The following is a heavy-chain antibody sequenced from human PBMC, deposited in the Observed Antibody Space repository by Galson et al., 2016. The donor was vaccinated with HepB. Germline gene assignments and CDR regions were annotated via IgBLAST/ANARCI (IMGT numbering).Heavy chain of an antibody. CDR2: ISAYNGNT. D-gene: IGHD3-3*01. V-gene: IGHV1-18*01. J-gene: IGHJ5*02. CDR3: ARDLLPIAIFGVADETKNWFDP. Sequence: QSGAEVKKPGASVKVSCQASGYIFISYGITWVRQAPGQGLEWMGWISAYNGNTNYAQKFQGRVTMTTHTSTSTAYMELTSLRSDDTAVYYCARDLLPIAIFGVADETKNWFDPWGQGTLVTVSS. CDR1: GYIFISYG.